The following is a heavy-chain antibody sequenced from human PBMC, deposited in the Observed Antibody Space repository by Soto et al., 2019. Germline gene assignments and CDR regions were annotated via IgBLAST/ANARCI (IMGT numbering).Heavy chain of an antibody. D-gene: IGHD5-12*01. J-gene: IGHJ4*02. Sequence: PGGSLRLSCAASGFSFSTYAMSWVRQAPGQGMQWVSAISGNGGSTWYAGSVKGRFAISRDNSKNTLNLEMRSLWAEDTAVYYCLKDLLPPAGSGYSVFYFDKWGPGTLVTVSS. CDR2: ISGNGGST. CDR1: GFSFSTYA. V-gene: IGHV3-23*01. CDR3: LKDLLPPAGSGYSVFYFDK.